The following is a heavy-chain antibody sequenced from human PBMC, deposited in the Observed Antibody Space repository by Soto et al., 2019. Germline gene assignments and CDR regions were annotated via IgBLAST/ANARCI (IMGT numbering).Heavy chain of an antibody. CDR1: GGSISSYD. Sequence: QVQLQESGPGLVKPSETLSLTCTVSGGSISSYDWSWIRQPPGKGLEWIGHVYQSGRTNYNPSLKSRLTISVDTSKNQFSLKLNSVTAADTAVYYCARENVPTRWFDYWGQGTLVTVSS. V-gene: IGHV4-59*01. CDR3: ARENVPTRWFDY. CDR2: VYQSGRT. D-gene: IGHD2-2*01. J-gene: IGHJ4*02.